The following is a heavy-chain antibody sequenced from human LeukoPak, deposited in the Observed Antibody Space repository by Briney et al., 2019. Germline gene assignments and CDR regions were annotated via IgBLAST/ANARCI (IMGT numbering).Heavy chain of an antibody. D-gene: IGHD3-10*01. Sequence: GGSLRLSCAASGFTFSSYWMHWVRQAPEKGLVWVSLINTDGSSTTYADSVKGRFTISRDNAENTLYLQMTSLRAEDTAVYYCARDGSGNYVYNWFDPWGQGTLVTVSS. J-gene: IGHJ5*02. CDR3: ARDGSGNYVYNWFDP. CDR1: GFTFSSYW. V-gene: IGHV3-74*01. CDR2: INTDGSST.